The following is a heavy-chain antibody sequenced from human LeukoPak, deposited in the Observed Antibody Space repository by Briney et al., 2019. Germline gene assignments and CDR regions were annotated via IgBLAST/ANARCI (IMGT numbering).Heavy chain of an antibody. CDR1: GYTITGFY. V-gene: IGHV1-2*02. J-gene: IGHJ4*02. CDR2: IHPDSGGT. CDR3: TREDY. Sequence: ASVKVSCKASGYTITGFYLHWVRQAPGQGLEWMGWIHPDSGGTNYAQTFQGRVTMTRDTSISTAYMELSRLRSDDSAVYYCTREDYWGQGTLVTVSS.